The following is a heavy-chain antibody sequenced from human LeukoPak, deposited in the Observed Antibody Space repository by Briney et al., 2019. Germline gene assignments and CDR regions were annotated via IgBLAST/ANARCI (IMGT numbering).Heavy chain of an antibody. Sequence: PSETLSLTCTVSGGSISYYYWSWIRQPPGKGLEWIGYIYYSGSTNYNPSLKSRVTISVDTPKNQFSLKLSSMTAADTALYYCARGEVPFFDYWGQGTLVTVSS. CDR2: IYYSGST. CDR1: GGSISYYY. J-gene: IGHJ4*02. V-gene: IGHV4-59*01. D-gene: IGHD1-26*01. CDR3: ARGEVPFFDY.